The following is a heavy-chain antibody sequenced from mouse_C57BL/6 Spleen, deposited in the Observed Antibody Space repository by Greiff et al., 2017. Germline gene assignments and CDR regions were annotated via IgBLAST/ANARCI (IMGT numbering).Heavy chain of an antibody. CDR2: IYPGDGDT. D-gene: IGHD1-1*01. CDR3: AISHYYGSSYGAMDF. J-gene: IGHJ4*01. V-gene: IGHV1-82*01. Sequence: VKLQQSGPELVKPGASVKISCKASGYAFSSSWMNWVKQRPGKGLEWIGRIYPGDGDTNYNGKFKGKATLTEDTSSRTAYMQLSSLTSEDSAVYFYAISHYYGSSYGAMDFWGQGTSVTVSS. CDR1: GYAFSSSW.